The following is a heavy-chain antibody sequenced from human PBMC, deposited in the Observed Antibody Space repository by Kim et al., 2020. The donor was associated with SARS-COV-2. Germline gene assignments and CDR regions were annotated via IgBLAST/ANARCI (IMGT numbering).Heavy chain of an antibody. CDR3: ARDLSAYCGGDCEIFDY. CDR2: IYHSGST. V-gene: IGHV4-38-2*02. J-gene: IGHJ4*02. CDR1: GYSISSGYY. D-gene: IGHD2-21*02. Sequence: SETLSLTCTVSGYSISSGYYWGWIRQPPGKGLEWIGSIYHSGSTYYNPSLKSRVTISVDTSKNQFSLKLSSVTAADTAVYYCARDLSAYCGGDCEIFDYWRKGTLVNVSS.